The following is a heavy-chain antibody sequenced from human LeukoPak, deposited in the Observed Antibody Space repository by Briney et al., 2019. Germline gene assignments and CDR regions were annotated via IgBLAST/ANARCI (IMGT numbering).Heavy chain of an antibody. Sequence: QPGGSLRLSCAASGFTFSSYGMSWVRQAPRKGLEWVAAISAGGDLTNYADSVKGRFTISRDSSKNMLYVQMNSLRAEDTAIYYCAKGLISSATYFSYFDYWGQGTLVTVSS. V-gene: IGHV3-23*01. CDR2: ISAGGDLT. CDR1: GFTFSSYG. D-gene: IGHD1-26*01. CDR3: AKGLISSATYFSYFDY. J-gene: IGHJ4*02.